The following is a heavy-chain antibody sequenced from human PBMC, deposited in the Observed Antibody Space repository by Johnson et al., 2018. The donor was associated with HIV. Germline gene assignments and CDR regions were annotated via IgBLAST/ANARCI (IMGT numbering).Heavy chain of an antibody. D-gene: IGHD1-7*01. Sequence: VQLVESGGGVVQPGRSLRLSCAASGFTVSSNYMSWVRQAPGKGLEWVSVIYSGGSTYYADSVKGRFTISRDNSKNTLYLQMNSLRAEDTAVYYCAKGDRYNWNYVSAFDIWGQGTMVTVSS. V-gene: IGHV3-66*01. CDR2: IYSGGST. CDR3: AKGDRYNWNYVSAFDI. CDR1: GFTVSSNY. J-gene: IGHJ3*02.